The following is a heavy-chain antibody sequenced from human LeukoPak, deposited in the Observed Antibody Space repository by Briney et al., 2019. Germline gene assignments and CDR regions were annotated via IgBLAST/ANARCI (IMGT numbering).Heavy chain of an antibody. Sequence: GGSLRLSCAASGFTFSSYGMSWVRQAPGKGLEWVSAISGSGATTYYADSVKGRFTISRDNSKNTLYLQMNSLRAEGTAVYYCAKRRDYYDSSGYYYWGQGTLVTVSS. V-gene: IGHV3-23*01. CDR3: AKRRDYYDSSGYYY. CDR2: ISGSGATT. CDR1: GFTFSSYG. J-gene: IGHJ4*02. D-gene: IGHD3-22*01.